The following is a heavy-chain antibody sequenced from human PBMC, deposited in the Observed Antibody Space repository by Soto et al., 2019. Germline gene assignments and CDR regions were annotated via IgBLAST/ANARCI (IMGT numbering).Heavy chain of an antibody. CDR1: GGSISSGGYY. D-gene: IGHD2-15*01. CDR3: ARLGYCSGGSCSNWFDP. V-gene: IGHV4-31*03. J-gene: IGHJ5*02. CDR2: IYYSGST. Sequence: PSETLSLTCTVSGGSISSGGYYWSWIRKHPGKGLEWIGYIYYSGSTYYNPSLKSRVTISVDTSKNQFSLKLSSVTAADTAVYYCARLGYCSGGSCSNWFDPWGQGTLVTVSS.